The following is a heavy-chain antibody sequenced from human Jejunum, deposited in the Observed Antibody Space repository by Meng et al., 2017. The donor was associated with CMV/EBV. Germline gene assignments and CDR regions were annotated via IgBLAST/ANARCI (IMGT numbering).Heavy chain of an antibody. D-gene: IGHD2-2*01. J-gene: IGHJ4*02. CDR2: ISSAGHYI. Sequence: GFTFRDFNMNWVRQAPGKGLEWGSAISSAGHYIFYADSVKGRFTTSRDNARNSLYLQMSSLRADDTAVYYCAREDCTSTSCHTSDYWGQGTMVTVSS. CDR3: AREDCTSTSCHTSDY. V-gene: IGHV3-21*01. CDR1: GFTFRDFN.